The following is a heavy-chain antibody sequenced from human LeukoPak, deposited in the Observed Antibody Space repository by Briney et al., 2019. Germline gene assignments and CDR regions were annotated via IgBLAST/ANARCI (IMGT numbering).Heavy chain of an antibody. CDR3: ARDRSMVRGPRVDY. CDR1: GGSISSSSYY. D-gene: IGHD3-10*01. V-gene: IGHV4-39*07. J-gene: IGHJ4*02. CDR2: IYYSGST. Sequence: SETLSLTCTVSGGSISSSSYYWGWIRQPPGKGLEWIGSIYYSGSTYYNPSLKSRVTISVDTPKNQFSLKLSSVTAADTAVYYCARDRSMVRGPRVDYWGQGTLVTVSS.